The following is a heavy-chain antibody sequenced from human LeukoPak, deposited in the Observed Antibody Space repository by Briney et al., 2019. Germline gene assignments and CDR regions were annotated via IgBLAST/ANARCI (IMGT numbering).Heavy chain of an antibody. CDR1: GFTFSAFA. V-gene: IGHV3-23*01. Sequence: GGSLRLSCAASGFTFSAFAMNWVRQAPGKGLEWVSFISRSDGTAYYADSVKGRFTISRDNSKNTLYLQMNSLRAEDTAQYFCARDDYGDWAPLFDYWGQGTLVTVFS. D-gene: IGHD4-17*01. CDR2: ISRSDGTA. CDR3: ARDDYGDWAPLFDY. J-gene: IGHJ4*02.